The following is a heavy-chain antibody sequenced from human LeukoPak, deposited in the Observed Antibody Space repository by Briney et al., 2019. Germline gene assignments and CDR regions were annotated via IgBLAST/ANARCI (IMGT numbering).Heavy chain of an antibody. CDR3: ASEYSSSSARIDAFDI. D-gene: IGHD6-6*01. V-gene: IGHV1-69*13. Sequence: GASVKVSCKASGGTFSSYAISWVRQAPGQGLEWMGGIIPIFGTANYAQKFQGRVTITADESTSTAYMELSSLRSEDTAVYYCASEYSSSSARIDAFDIXXXGTMVTVSS. CDR2: IIPIFGTA. J-gene: IGHJ3*02. CDR1: GGTFSSYA.